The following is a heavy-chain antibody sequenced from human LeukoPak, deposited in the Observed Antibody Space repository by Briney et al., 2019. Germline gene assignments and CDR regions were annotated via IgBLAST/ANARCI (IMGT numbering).Heavy chain of an antibody. CDR3: ARGRPYSGSLRYYFDY. CDR2: IYTSGST. Sequence: SETLYLTCTVSGGSISSYYWSWIRQPAGKGLEWIGRIYTSGSTNYNPSLKSRVTMSVDTSKNQFSLKLSSVTAADTAVYYCARGRPYSGSLRYYFDYWGQGTLVTVSS. D-gene: IGHD1-26*01. CDR1: GGSISSYY. V-gene: IGHV4-4*07. J-gene: IGHJ4*02.